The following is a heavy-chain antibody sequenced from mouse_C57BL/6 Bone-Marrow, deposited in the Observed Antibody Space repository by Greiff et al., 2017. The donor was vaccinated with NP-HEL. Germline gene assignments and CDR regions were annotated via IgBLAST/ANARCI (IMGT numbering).Heavy chain of an antibody. CDR1: GFNIKDYY. D-gene: IGHD2-12*01. V-gene: IGHV14-2*01. Sequence: EVQVVESGAELVKPGASVKLSCTASGFNIKDYYMHWVKQRTEQGLEWIGRIDPEDGETKYAPKFPGKATITADTSSNTAYLQLSSLTSEDTAVYYCALFYDGFAYWGQGTLVTVSA. CDR3: ALFYDGFAY. J-gene: IGHJ3*01. CDR2: IDPEDGET.